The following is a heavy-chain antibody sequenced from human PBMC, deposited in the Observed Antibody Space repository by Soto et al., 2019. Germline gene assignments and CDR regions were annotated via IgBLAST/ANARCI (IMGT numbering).Heavy chain of an antibody. CDR1: GFTFRSFT. V-gene: IGHV3-21*02. J-gene: IGHJ5*02. Sequence: EVQLVESGGGLVKPGGSLRLSCAASGFTFRSFTMNWVRQAPGKGLEWVSTISSNSAYIYYTDALRGRFTISRDNAKNSLHLQMNSPRAEDTAVYYCTRDASRDSSARGWFDPWGPGTQVTVSS. CDR2: ISSNSAYI. CDR3: TRDASRDSSARGWFDP. D-gene: IGHD6-13*01.